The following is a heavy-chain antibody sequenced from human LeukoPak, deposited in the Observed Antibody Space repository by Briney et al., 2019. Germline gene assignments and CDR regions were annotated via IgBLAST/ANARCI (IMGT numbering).Heavy chain of an antibody. Sequence: PSETLSLTCTVSGGSISSGDYYWSWIRQPPGKGLEWIGYIYYSGSTYYNPSLKSRVTMSVDTSKNQFSLKLSSVTAADTAVYYCARGLAVHYFDYWGQGTLVTVSS. CDR1: GGSISSGDYY. V-gene: IGHV4-30-4*01. D-gene: IGHD2-2*01. CDR3: ARGLAVHYFDY. J-gene: IGHJ4*02. CDR2: IYYSGST.